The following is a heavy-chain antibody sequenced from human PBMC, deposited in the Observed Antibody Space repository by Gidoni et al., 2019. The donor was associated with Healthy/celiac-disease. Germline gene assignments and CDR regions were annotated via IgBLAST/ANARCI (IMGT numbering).Heavy chain of an antibody. CDR2: ISYDGSNK. Sequence: QVQLVESGGGVVQPGRSLRLSCTASGFTFSSYAMHWVRQAPGKGLEWVAVISYDGSNKYYADSVKGRFTISRDNSKNTLYLQMNSLRAEDTAVYYCARVSGIAVAGRGDYWGQGTLVTVSS. D-gene: IGHD6-19*01. CDR1: GFTFSSYA. J-gene: IGHJ4*02. V-gene: IGHV3-30*01. CDR3: ARVSGIAVAGRGDY.